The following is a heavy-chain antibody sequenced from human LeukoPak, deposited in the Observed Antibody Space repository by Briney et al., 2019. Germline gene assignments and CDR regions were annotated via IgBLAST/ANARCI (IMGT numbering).Heavy chain of an antibody. D-gene: IGHD3-3*01. CDR1: GFTFSRYW. Sequence: PGGSLRLSCAASGFTFSRYWMHWVRQAPGKGLMWVSRISPDGSTTLYADSVKGRFTISRDNAKNTLYLQMDSLGAEDTAVYYCARDRSGYFQNWGQGTLVTVSS. CDR2: ISPDGSTT. CDR3: ARDRSGYFQN. V-gene: IGHV3-74*03. J-gene: IGHJ1*01.